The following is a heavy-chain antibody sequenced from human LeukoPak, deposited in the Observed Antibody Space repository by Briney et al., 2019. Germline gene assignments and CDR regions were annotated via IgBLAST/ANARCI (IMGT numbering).Heavy chain of an antibody. CDR3: ARDFGVTTYYYGMDV. D-gene: IGHD4-17*01. V-gene: IGHV4-59*01. CDR1: GGSISSYY. Sequence: KASETLSLTCTVSGGSISSYYWSWLRQPPGKGLERIGYIYYSGSTNYNPSLKSRVTISVHTSKTQFSLNLTSVTAAATAVYYCARDFGVTTYYYGMDVWAKGTTVTVSS. J-gene: IGHJ6*04. CDR2: IYYSGST.